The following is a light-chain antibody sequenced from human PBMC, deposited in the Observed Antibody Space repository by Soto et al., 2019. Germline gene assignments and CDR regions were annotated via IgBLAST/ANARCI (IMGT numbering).Light chain of an antibody. CDR2: GNS. CDR3: QSYDSSLSGSYV. CDR1: SSNIGAGYD. J-gene: IGLJ1*01. V-gene: IGLV1-40*01. Sequence: QSVVTQPPSVSGAPGQRVTISCTGSSSNIGAGYDVHWYQQLPRTAPKLLIYGNSNRPSGVPDRFSASKYGTSASLAITGLQAEDEADYYRQSYDSSLSGSYVFGTGTKVTVL.